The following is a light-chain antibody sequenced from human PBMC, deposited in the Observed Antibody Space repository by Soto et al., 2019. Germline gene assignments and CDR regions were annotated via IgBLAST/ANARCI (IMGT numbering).Light chain of an antibody. V-gene: IGKV1-5*03. CDR1: ESISSW. Sequence: DIQMTQSPSTLSASVEDRIIITCRASESISSWLAWYQQKPGKAPKLLIYKASTLESRVLSTFSASGSGTEFTLSISSLQPDDSATYFCHQYSASHTFGGGTKVELK. CDR3: HQYSASHT. CDR2: KAS. J-gene: IGKJ4*01.